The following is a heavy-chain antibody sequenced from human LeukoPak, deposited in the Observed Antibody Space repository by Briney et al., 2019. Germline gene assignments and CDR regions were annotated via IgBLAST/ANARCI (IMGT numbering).Heavy chain of an antibody. D-gene: IGHD3-22*01. CDR2: ISTYSGNT. J-gene: IGHJ4*02. Sequence: ASVKVSCKASGYTFTNYGISWVRQAPGQGLEWMGRISTYSGNTNYAQKVQGRVTMTTDTSTSTAYMELNSLRAEDTAVYYCVRDDDRPDNGLDYWGQGTLVTVSS. CDR3: VRDDDRPDNGLDY. CDR1: GYTFTNYG. V-gene: IGHV1-18*01.